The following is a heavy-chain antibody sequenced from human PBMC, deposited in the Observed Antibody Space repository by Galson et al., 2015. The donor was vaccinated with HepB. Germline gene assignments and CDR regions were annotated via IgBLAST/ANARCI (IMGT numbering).Heavy chain of an antibody. D-gene: IGHD1-26*01. CDR2: ISSSSSYI. CDR1: GFTFSSSS. V-gene: IGHV3-21*01. J-gene: IGHJ3*02. Sequence: SLRLSCAASGFTFSSSSMNWVRQAPGKGLEWVSSISSSSSYIYYADSVKGRFTISRDNAKNSLSLQMNSLRAEDTAVYYCARDAATPGYAFDIWGQGTMVTVPS. CDR3: ARDAATPGYAFDI.